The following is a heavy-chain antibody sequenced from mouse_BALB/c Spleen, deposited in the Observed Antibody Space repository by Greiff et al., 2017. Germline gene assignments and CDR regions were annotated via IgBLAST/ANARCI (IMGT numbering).Heavy chain of an antibody. V-gene: IGHV5-6-5*01. CDR3: ARAHGSRFDY. CDR2: ISSGGST. CDR1: GFTFSSYA. J-gene: IGHJ2*01. Sequence: DVHLVESGGGLVKPGGSLKLSCAASGFTFSSYAMSWVRQTPEKRLEWVASISSGGSTYYPDSVTGRFTISRDNARNILYLQMSSLRSEDTAMYYCARAHGSRFDYWGQGTTLTVSS. D-gene: IGHD1-1*01.